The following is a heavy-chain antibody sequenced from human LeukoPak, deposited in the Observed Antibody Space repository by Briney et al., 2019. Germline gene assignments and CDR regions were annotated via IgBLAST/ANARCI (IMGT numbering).Heavy chain of an antibody. J-gene: IGHJ3*02. V-gene: IGHV4-31*03. Sequence: PSETLSLTCNVSGDSIINAGNYWTWIRQHPGKGLEWIGYIYYSGNTYYNPSLKSRVIMSIDTSKNHFSLTLKSLTAADTAMYYCAREKGNDALGIWGQGTMVTVSS. CDR3: AREKGNDALGI. CDR1: GDSIINAGNY. CDR2: IYYSGNT.